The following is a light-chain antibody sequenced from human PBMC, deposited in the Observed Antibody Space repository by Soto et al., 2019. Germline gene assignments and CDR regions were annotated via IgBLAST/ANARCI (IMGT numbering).Light chain of an antibody. CDR3: QQYNNWPLT. Sequence: EIVLTQSPGTLSLSPGERATLSCRASQSVSSSYLAWYQQKPGQAPRLLIYGASSRATGIPDRFSGSGFGTEFTLTISSLQSEDFAVYYCQQYNNWPLTFGGGTKVDIK. J-gene: IGKJ4*01. V-gene: IGKV3-20*01. CDR2: GAS. CDR1: QSVSSSY.